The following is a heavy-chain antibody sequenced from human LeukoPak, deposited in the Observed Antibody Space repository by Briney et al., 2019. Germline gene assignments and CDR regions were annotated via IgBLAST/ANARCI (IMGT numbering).Heavy chain of an antibody. Sequence: TGGSLRLSCAASGFTFSSYAMSWVRQAPGKGLEWVSAISGSGGSTYYADSVKGRFTISRDNSKNTLYLQMNSLRAEDTAVYYCAKGNMIVVVITMFDYWSQGTLVTVSS. CDR1: GFTFSSYA. D-gene: IGHD3-22*01. CDR2: ISGSGGST. J-gene: IGHJ4*02. CDR3: AKGNMIVVVITMFDY. V-gene: IGHV3-23*01.